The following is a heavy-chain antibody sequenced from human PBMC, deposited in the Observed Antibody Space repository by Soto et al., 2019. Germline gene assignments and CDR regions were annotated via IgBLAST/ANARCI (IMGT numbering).Heavy chain of an antibody. CDR3: AKEQRPQHYYGSGIEMAHGMDV. D-gene: IGHD3-10*01. V-gene: IGHV3-23*01. J-gene: IGHJ6*02. CDR1: GFTFSSYA. CDR2: ISGSGGST. Sequence: QTGGSLRLSCAASGFTFSSYAMSWVRQAPGKGLEWVSTISGSGGSTYYADSVKGRFTISRDNSKNTLYLQMNSLRAEDTAVYYCAKEQRPQHYYGSGIEMAHGMDVWGQGTTVTVSS.